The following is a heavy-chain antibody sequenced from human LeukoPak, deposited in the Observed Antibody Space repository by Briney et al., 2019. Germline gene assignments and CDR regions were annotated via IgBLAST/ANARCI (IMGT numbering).Heavy chain of an antibody. CDR3: ARDLRTKWSRFDY. Sequence: ASVKVSCKASGYIFTGYYTHWVRQAPGQGLEWVGRINPNNDATNYAQKFQGRVTMTRDTSINTAYMELSRLRSDDTAVYYCARDLRTKWSRFDYWGQGTLVTVSS. D-gene: IGHD2-15*01. J-gene: IGHJ4*02. V-gene: IGHV1-2*06. CDR2: INPNNDAT. CDR1: GYIFTGYY.